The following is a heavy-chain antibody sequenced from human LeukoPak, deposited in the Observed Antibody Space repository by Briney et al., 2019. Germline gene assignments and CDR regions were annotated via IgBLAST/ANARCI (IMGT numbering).Heavy chain of an antibody. D-gene: IGHD3-22*01. V-gene: IGHV1-2*02. Sequence: ASVKVSCKASGYTFTGYYMHWVRQAPGQGLEGMGWINPNSGGTNYAQKFQGRVTMTRDTSISTAYMELSRLRSDDTAVYYCARGSYYDSSGYSDYWGQGTLVTVSS. CDR2: INPNSGGT. J-gene: IGHJ4*02. CDR1: GYTFTGYY. CDR3: ARGSYYDSSGYSDY.